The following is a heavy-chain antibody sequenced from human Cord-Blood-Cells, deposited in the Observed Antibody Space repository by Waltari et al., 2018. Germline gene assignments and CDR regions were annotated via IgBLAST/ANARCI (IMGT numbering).Heavy chain of an antibody. V-gene: IGHV4-34*01. D-gene: IGHD3-10*01. J-gene: IGHJ4*02. CDR3: ASLVGVVRGGKSFDY. CDR1: GGSFSGYS. CDR2: INHSGST. Sequence: QVQLQQWGAGLLKPSETLSLTCAVYGGSFSGYSWSWIRQPPGKGLEWIGEINHSGSTNYNPSLKSRVTISVDTSKNQFSLKLSSVTAADTAVYYCASLVGVVRGGKSFDYWGQGTLVTVSS.